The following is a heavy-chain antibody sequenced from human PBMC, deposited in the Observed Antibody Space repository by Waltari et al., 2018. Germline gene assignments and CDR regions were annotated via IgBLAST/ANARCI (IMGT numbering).Heavy chain of an antibody. CDR2: INYSGTT. CDR3: AGFTQVAGSSLLDY. V-gene: IGHV4-39*01. D-gene: IGHD6-19*01. CDR1: GDSSTSSLDY. J-gene: IGHJ4*02. Sequence: QLLLQESGPGLVKPSETLSLTCTVSGDSSTSSLDYCGWIRQPPGKRFEWIGIINYSGTTIYHPSLRNQVTMSVDMSQNQFSLKLTPGTAADTAVYYCAGFTQVAGSSLLDYWGQGTLVTVSS.